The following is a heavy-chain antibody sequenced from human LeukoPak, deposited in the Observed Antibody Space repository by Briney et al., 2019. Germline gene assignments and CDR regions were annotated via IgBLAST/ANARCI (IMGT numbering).Heavy chain of an antibody. CDR2: NSSSSSYI. V-gene: IGHV3-21*01. J-gene: IGHJ4*02. D-gene: IGHD3-10*01. CDR1: GFTFSSYS. CDR3: ARDGSGSYRSRYYFDY. Sequence: GGSLRLSCAASGFTFSSYSMNWVRQATGKGLEWVSSNSSSSSYIYYADSVKGRFTISRDNAKNSLYLQMNSLRAEDTAVYYCARDGSGSYRSRYYFDYWGQGTLVTVSS.